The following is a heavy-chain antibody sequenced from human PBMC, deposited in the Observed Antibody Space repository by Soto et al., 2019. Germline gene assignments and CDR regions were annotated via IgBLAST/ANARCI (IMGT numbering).Heavy chain of an antibody. CDR2: ISNSGSTK. J-gene: IGHJ6*02. V-gene: IGHV3-11*01. D-gene: IGHD3-16*01. CDR1: GFTFSDYY. CDR3: ARGPGGNYYYYGMDV. Sequence: PGGSLRLSCAASGFTFSDYYMSWIRQAPGKGLERVSYISNSGSTKFYADSVTGRFTISRDNAKNSLHLQMNSLRVDDTAVYFCARGPGGNYYYYGMDVWGQGTTVTVSS.